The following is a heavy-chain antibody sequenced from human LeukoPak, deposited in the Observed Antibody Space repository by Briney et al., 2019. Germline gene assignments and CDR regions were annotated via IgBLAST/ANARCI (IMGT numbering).Heavy chain of an antibody. CDR3: AKLAQWLVRGWFDP. CDR2: ISASGGNT. D-gene: IGHD6-19*01. V-gene: IGHV3-23*01. J-gene: IGHJ5*02. Sequence: GGSLRLSCAASGFTFSSYAMTWVRQAPGKGLEWVSGISASGGNTYYAGSAKGRFTISRDNSKNTLYLQMNSLRAEDTAVYYCAKLAQWLVRGWFDPWGQGTLVTVSS. CDR1: GFTFSSYA.